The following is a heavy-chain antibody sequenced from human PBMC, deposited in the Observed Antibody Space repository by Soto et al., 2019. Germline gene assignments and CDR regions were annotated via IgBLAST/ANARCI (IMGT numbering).Heavy chain of an antibody. V-gene: IGHV3-11*01. CDR1: GFTFSDYS. J-gene: IGHJ4*02. CDR2: IDSRGRTL. Sequence: GGSLRLSCVASGFTFSDYSMSWIRQAPGKGLEWLAFIDSRGRTLSYADSVRGRFTISRHNAENSVYLQMDSLRADDTAVYYCARQAARNYIDSWGQGNSVTVSS. D-gene: IGHD6-6*01. CDR3: ARQAARNYIDS.